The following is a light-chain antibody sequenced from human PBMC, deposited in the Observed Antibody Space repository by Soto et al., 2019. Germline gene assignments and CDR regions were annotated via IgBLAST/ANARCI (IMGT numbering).Light chain of an antibody. CDR1: SSDVGGYNY. Sequence: QSALTQPASVTGFPGQSLTITCTGTSSDVGGYNYVSWYQQHPGKAPKVMIYDVSNRPSGVSNRFSGSKSGNTASLTISGLQTEDEADYYCSSYTSSSTRVFGTGTKVTVL. J-gene: IGLJ1*01. CDR2: DVS. V-gene: IGLV2-14*01. CDR3: SSYTSSSTRV.